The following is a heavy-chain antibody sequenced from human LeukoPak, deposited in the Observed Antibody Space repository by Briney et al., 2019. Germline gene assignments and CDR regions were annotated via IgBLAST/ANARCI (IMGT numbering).Heavy chain of an antibody. CDR2: IYRNGST. CDR1: GYSISSGYF. CDR3: ARLTTVVTGDPYYFDY. Sequence: KPSETLSLTCTVSGYSISSGYFWGWIRQPPGKGLEWFGSIYRNGSTYYNPSLKSRVTISVDTSKNQFSLKLSSVTAADTAVYYCARLTTVVTGDPYYFDYWGQGTLVTVSS. V-gene: IGHV4-38-2*02. D-gene: IGHD4-23*01. J-gene: IGHJ4*02.